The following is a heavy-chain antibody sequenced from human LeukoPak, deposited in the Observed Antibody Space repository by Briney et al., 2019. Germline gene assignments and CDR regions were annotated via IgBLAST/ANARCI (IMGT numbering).Heavy chain of an antibody. CDR1: GGSISSDRYY. Sequence: SETLSLTCTVSGGSISSDRYYWSWIRQPAGKELEWIGRIHISGSTNYNPSLKSRVTISVDTSKNQFSLKLSSVTAADTAVYYCARALSSFWFDPWGQGTLATVSS. V-gene: IGHV4-61*02. J-gene: IGHJ5*02. CDR2: IHISGST. CDR3: ARALSSFWFDP. D-gene: IGHD2-2*01.